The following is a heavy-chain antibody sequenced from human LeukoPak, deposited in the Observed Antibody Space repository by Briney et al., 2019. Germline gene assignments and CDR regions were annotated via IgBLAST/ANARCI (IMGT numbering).Heavy chain of an antibody. V-gene: IGHV4-34*01. CDR3: ARRPTYCSGGSCHFDY. CDR2: INHSGST. D-gene: IGHD2-15*01. Sequence: SETLSLTCAVYGGSFSAYYWSWIRQPPGKGLEWIGEINHSGSTNYNPSLKSRVTISVDTSKNQFSLKLSSVTAADTAVYYCARRPTYCSGGSCHFDYWGQGTLVTVSS. CDR1: GGSFSAYY. J-gene: IGHJ4*02.